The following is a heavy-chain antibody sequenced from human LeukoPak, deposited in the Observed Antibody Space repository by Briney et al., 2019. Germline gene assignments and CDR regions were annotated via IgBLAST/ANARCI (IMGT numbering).Heavy chain of an antibody. V-gene: IGHV1-69*04. D-gene: IGHD6-13*01. CDR3: ARVRDIAAAGDFDY. CDR2: IIPILGIA. J-gene: IGHJ4*02. CDR1: GGTFSSYA. Sequence: SVKVSCKASGGTFSSYAISWVRQAPGQGLEWVGRIIPILGIANYAQKFQGRVTITADKSTSTAYMELSSLRSEDTAVYYCARVRDIAAAGDFDYWGQGTLVTVSS.